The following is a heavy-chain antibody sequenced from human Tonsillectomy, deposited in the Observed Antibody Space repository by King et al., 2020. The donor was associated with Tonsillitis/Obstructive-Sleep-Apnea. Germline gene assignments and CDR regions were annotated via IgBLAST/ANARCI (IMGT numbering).Heavy chain of an antibody. CDR3: AREAREGGALDI. CDR2: IGLNDLST. CDR1: GFTFSNYP. J-gene: IGHJ3*02. Sequence: VKLVESGEGLVQPGGSRRLSCAVSGFTFSNYPMHWVRQAPGKGLEYVSSIGLNDLSTYYADSVKGRFTISRDNSKNTLYLQMDSLTTEDTGVYYYAREAREGGALDIWGQGTEVSVSS. V-gene: IGHV3-64*02.